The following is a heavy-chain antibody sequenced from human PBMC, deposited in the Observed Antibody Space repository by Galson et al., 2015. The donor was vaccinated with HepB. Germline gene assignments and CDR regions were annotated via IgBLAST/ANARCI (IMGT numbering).Heavy chain of an antibody. J-gene: IGHJ4*03. CDR2: ISTNGGTT. D-gene: IGHD4/OR15-4a*01. Sequence: SLRLSCAASGFTFSSYTMSWVRQTPGKGLQWVSYISTNGGTTYYTDSVKGRFTVARDNAKNTVSLQMTSLRAEGAGVYYCANTKFGNGAYWTFEMWGQGTLVIVSS. V-gene: IGHV3-11*01. CDR3: ANTKFGNGAYWTFEM. CDR1: GFTFSSYT.